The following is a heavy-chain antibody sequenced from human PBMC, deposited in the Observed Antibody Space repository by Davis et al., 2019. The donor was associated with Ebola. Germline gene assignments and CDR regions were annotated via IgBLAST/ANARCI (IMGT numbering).Heavy chain of an antibody. J-gene: IGHJ4*02. V-gene: IGHV4-34*01. CDR1: GGSFSGYY. CDR3: ARRFLEWEFDY. CDR2: INHSGST. D-gene: IGHD3-3*01. Sequence: SETLSLTFAVYGGSFSGYYWSWIRQPPGKGLEWIGEINHSGSTNYNPSLKSRVTISVDTSKNQFSLKLSSVTAADTAVYYCARRFLEWEFDYWGQGTLVTVSS.